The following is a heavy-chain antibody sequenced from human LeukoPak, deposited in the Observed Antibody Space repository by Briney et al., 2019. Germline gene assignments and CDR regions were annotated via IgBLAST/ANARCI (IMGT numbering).Heavy chain of an antibody. CDR1: GFTFSNYG. CDR2: IRYDGNNK. D-gene: IGHD6-13*01. CDR3: AGDYMKSKGIAAALNYYYMDV. V-gene: IGHV3-30*02. Sequence: PGGSLRLSCGASGFTFSNYGMLWVRQAPSKGLDWVAFIRYDGNNKLYADSVKGRFTIPRDNSKNTLYLHINSLRAEDTAVYYCAGDYMKSKGIAAALNYYYMDVWGKGTTVTVSS. J-gene: IGHJ6*03.